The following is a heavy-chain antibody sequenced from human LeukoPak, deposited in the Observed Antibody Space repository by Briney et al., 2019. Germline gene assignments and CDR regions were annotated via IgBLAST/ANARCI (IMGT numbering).Heavy chain of an antibody. J-gene: IGHJ4*02. CDR3: ARHATVTSFTFAY. Sequence: SETLSLTCTVSGGSNSSSTYYWGWIRQPPGKQLEWIGSIFYSGTAYYNPSFKSRVSISVDTSKSQFSLDLSSVTAADTALYYCARHATVTSFTFAYWGQGILATVSS. CDR2: IFYSGTA. D-gene: IGHD4-17*01. CDR1: GGSNSSSTYY. V-gene: IGHV4-39*01.